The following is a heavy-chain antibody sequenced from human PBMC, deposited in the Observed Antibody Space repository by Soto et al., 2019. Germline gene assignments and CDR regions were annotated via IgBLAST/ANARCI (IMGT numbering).Heavy chain of an antibody. CDR1: GGSISSYY. J-gene: IGHJ4*02. D-gene: IGHD2-15*01. CDR3: ARTSYIVVVVAATRHYFDY. V-gene: IGHV4-59*06. Sequence: PSETLSLTCTVSGGSISSYYWSWIRQPPGKGLEWIGYIYYSGSTYYNPSLKSRVTISVDTSKNQFSLKLSSVTAADTAVYYCARTSYIVVVVAATRHYFDYWGQGTLVTVSS. CDR2: IYYSGST.